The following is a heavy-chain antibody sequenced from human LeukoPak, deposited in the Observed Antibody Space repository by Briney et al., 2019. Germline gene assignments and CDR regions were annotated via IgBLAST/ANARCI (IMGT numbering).Heavy chain of an antibody. V-gene: IGHV3-21*01. Sequence: GGSLRLSCAASGFTFSSYSMNRVRQAPGKGLEWVSSISSSSSYIYYADSVKGRFTISRDNAKNSLYLQMNSLRAEDTAVYYCARGYYGDYVGDYWGQGTLVTVSS. CDR1: GFTFSSYS. J-gene: IGHJ4*02. CDR3: ARGYYGDYVGDY. CDR2: ISSSSSYI. D-gene: IGHD4-17*01.